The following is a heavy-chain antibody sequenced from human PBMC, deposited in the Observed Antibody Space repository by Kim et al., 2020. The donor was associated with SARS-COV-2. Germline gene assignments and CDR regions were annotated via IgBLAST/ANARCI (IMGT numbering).Heavy chain of an antibody. CDR3: AHRRTVVGSSLLDP. J-gene: IGHJ5*02. Sequence: SGPTLVKPTQTLTLTCTFSGFSLTTSGVGVGWIRQSPGKALEWLAVIYWDDDKRYSPSLKSRVTITKDTSKNQVVLTMTNMDPVDTGTYYCAHRRTVVGSSLLDPWGQGTLVTVSS. CDR1: GFSLTTSGVG. V-gene: IGHV2-5*02. D-gene: IGHD2-15*01. CDR2: IYWDDDK.